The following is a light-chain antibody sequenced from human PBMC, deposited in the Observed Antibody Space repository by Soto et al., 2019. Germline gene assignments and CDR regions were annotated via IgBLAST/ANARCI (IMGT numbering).Light chain of an antibody. V-gene: IGKV1-5*03. CDR1: ESISSW. CDR2: KAS. Sequence: DIQMTQFPSTLSASVGERVTITCRASESISSWLAWYQQKPGKAPKILIYKASTLQSGVPSRFTGSGSGTDFTLTISSRQPDDFATYYCQHYSVFPLTFGGGTKVEIK. J-gene: IGKJ4*01. CDR3: QHYSVFPLT.